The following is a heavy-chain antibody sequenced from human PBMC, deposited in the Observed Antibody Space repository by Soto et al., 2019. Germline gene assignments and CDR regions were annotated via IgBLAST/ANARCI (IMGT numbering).Heavy chain of an antibody. D-gene: IGHD5-18*01. Sequence: SETLSLTCAVYGGSFSGYYWSWIRQPPGKGLEWIGEINHSGSTNYNPSLKSRVTISVDTSKNQFSLKLSSVTAADTAVYYCARGGYSYGYTTLDYWGQGPLVTVSS. J-gene: IGHJ4*02. V-gene: IGHV4-34*01. CDR3: ARGGYSYGYTTLDY. CDR1: GGSFSGYY. CDR2: INHSGST.